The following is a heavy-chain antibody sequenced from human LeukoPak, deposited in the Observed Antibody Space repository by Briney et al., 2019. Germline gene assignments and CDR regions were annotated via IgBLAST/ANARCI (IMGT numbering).Heavy chain of an antibody. D-gene: IGHD3-22*01. CDR2: IGTYGGDA. CDR3: ARDLWNFYDDSGYNRDFDS. Sequence: ASVKVSCTASGYTFTSYGISWVRQAPGQGLEWMGWIGTYGGDAYYAQKFQGRITVTTDTSTSTVYMELRNLRSDDTAVYYCARDLWNFYDDSGYNRDFDSWGQGTLVTVSS. J-gene: IGHJ5*01. V-gene: IGHV1-18*01. CDR1: GYTFTSYG.